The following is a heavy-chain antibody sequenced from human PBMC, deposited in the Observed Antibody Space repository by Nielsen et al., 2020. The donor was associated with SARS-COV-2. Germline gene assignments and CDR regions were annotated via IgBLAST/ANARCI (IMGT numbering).Heavy chain of an antibody. CDR3: ARGELYYYDSSGYDEGFDY. Sequence: GGSLRLSCAASGFTFSSYEMNWVRQAPGKGLEWVSYISSSGSTIYYADSVKGRFTISRDNAKNSLYLQMNSLRDEDTAVYYCARGELYYYDSSGYDEGFDYWGQGTLVTVSS. D-gene: IGHD3-22*01. V-gene: IGHV3-48*03. J-gene: IGHJ4*02. CDR2: ISSSGSTI. CDR1: GFTFSSYE.